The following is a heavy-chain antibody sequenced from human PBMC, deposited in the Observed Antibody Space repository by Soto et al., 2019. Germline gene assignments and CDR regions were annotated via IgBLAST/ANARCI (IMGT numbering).Heavy chain of an antibody. CDR3: ARAAYSTSSPNLDY. CDR2: IHYSGST. V-gene: IGHV4-31*03. Sequence: SETLSLTCIVSGGSISSGGYYWSWIRQHPGKGLEWIGYIHYSGSTYYNPSLKSRVIISVDTSKNQFSLKLSSVTAADTAVYYCARAAYSTSSPNLDYWGQGTLVTVSS. CDR1: GGSISSGGYY. D-gene: IGHD6-6*01. J-gene: IGHJ4*02.